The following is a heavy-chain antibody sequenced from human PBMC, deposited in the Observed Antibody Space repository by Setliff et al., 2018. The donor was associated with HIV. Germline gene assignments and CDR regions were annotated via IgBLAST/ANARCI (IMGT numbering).Heavy chain of an antibody. CDR1: GYTFTNYW. CDR3: IRRRRAPGTEDLEAV. Sequence: PGESLKISCRASGYTFTNYWIGWVRQMPGKGLEWMGIIYPGDSDTRYSPSFQGQVTISADKSISTAYLQWSSLKPSDTAMYYCIRRRRAPGTEDLEAVWGQGTLVTVSS. D-gene: IGHD1-26*01. J-gene: IGHJ4*02. V-gene: IGHV5-51*01. CDR2: IYPGDSDT.